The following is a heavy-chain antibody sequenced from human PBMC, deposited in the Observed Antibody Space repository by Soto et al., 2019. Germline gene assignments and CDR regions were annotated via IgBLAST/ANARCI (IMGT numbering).Heavy chain of an antibody. J-gene: IGHJ3*02. CDR1: GFTVSSHA. D-gene: IGHD2-15*01. Sequence: EVQVLESGGGLVQPGGSLRLSCEGSGFTVSSHAMTWIRQAPGKGPEWVSTITADGGTYYADSVKGRFAMSRDTSESPLYLQMTSLGAEVTAAYYCAPHVSCSGGSCQYDAFAIRGQGTMVTVSS. CDR2: ITADGGT. V-gene: IGHV3-23*01. CDR3: APHVSCSGGSCQYDAFAI.